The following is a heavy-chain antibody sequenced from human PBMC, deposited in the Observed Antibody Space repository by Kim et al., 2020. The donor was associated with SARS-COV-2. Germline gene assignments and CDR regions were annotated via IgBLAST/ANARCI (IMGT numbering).Heavy chain of an antibody. J-gene: IGHJ5*02. Sequence: ASVKVSCKASGYTFTSYYMHWVRQAPGQGLEWMGIINPSGGSTSYAQKFQDRVTMTRDTSTNTVYMELSSLRSEDTAVYYCARAASTYYDFWSGYSSADNNWFDPWGQGTLVTVSS. D-gene: IGHD3-3*01. V-gene: IGHV1-46*01. CDR2: INPSGGST. CDR1: GYTFTSYY. CDR3: ARAASTYYDFWSGYSSADNNWFDP.